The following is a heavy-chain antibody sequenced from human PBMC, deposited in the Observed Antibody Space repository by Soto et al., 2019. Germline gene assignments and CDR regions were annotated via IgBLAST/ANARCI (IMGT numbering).Heavy chain of an antibody. V-gene: IGHV1-18*01. CDR1: GYTFTSHG. CDR3: ARSRVNCDGWGSYYTYYFDY. J-gene: IGHJ4*02. CDR2: ISASNGNT. Sequence: ASVKVSCKASGYTFTSHGISWVRQAPGQGLEWMGWISASNGNTNYAQRIQARVTLTTDTSTSTAYMELSSLRSEDTAVYYCARSRVNCDGWGSYYTYYFDYWGQGTLVTVSS. D-gene: IGHD3-10*01.